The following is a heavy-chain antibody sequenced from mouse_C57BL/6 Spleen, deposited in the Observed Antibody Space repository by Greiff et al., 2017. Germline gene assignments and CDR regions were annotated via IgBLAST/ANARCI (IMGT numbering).Heavy chain of an antibody. V-gene: IGHV1-26*01. Sequence: VQLQQSGPELVKPGASVKISCKASGYTFTDYYMNWVKQSHGKSLEWIGDINPNNGGTSYNQKFKGKATLTVDKSSSTAYMELRSLTSEDSAVYYCARKGGTTVVANFDDWGHGTTLTVSS. CDR1: GYTFTDYY. D-gene: IGHD1-1*01. CDR2: INPNNGGT. CDR3: ARKGGTTVVANFDD. J-gene: IGHJ2*01.